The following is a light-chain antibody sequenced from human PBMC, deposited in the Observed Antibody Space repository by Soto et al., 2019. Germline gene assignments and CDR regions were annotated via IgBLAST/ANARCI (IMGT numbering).Light chain of an antibody. CDR3: QNYNSFSGT. J-gene: IGKJ1*01. Sequence: DIQMTQSPSTLSASVGDRVTITCRASQSISSWLAWYQQKPGKAPKLLIYKASSLESGVPSRFSGSGSGTEFPLTNSSLQLVYFATYYCQNYNSFSGTCAQGPNVE. V-gene: IGKV1-5*03. CDR2: KAS. CDR1: QSISSW.